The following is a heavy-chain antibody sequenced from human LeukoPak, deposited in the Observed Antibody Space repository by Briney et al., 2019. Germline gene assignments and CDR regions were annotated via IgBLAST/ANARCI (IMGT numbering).Heavy chain of an antibody. D-gene: IGHD1-26*01. CDR3: AKGGHSWGAYSGSSDFDY. Sequence: GGSLRLSCAASGFTFSSYAMNWVRQAPGKGLEWVSAITGSGGSTYYADSGKGRFTISRDNSKNTLYLQMNSLRAEDTAVYYCAKGGHSWGAYSGSSDFDYWGQGTLVTVSS. CDR1: GFTFSSYA. V-gene: IGHV3-23*01. J-gene: IGHJ4*02. CDR2: ITGSGGST.